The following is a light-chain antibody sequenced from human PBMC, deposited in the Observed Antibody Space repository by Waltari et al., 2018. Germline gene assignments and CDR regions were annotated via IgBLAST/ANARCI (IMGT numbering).Light chain of an antibody. Sequence: QSVLTQPPSASAPAGQRVTISCSGSGSNIGTNTVNWYHQVPGTAPKLVIYGNNQRPPGVPDRISGSKSGTSGSLAISGLRSEDEADYYCSSWDGSLSGLVFGGGTRLTVL. CDR1: GSNIGTNT. V-gene: IGLV1-44*01. CDR3: SSWDGSLSGLV. J-gene: IGLJ2*01. CDR2: GNN.